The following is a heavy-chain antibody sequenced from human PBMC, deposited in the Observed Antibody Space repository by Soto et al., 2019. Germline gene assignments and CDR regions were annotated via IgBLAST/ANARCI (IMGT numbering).Heavy chain of an antibody. Sequence: QVQLQESGPGLVKPSQTLSLTCSVSGGSINRSGYYWTWIRKHPGKGLEWIGYIYYSGTTYNNPYLKSRVSISIGTSENQFSLKLTSVTAAETSVYYCARGIFLHTAAAYVDYWGQGTLVTVSS. D-gene: IGHD2-2*01. CDR3: ARGIFLHTAAAYVDY. J-gene: IGHJ4*02. CDR2: IYYSGTT. V-gene: IGHV4-31*03. CDR1: GGSINRSGYY.